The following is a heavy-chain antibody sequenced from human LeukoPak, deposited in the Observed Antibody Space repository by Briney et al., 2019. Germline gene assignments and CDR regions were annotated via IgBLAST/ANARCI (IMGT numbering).Heavy chain of an antibody. V-gene: IGHV4-30-4*02. Sequence: PSETLSLTCTVSGGSISSGDYYWSWIRQPPGKGLEWIGYIYYSGSTYYNPSLKSRVTISVDTSKNQFSLKLSSVTAADTAVYYCASLLTGDRKANWYFDLWGRGTLVTVSS. CDR1: GGSISSGDYY. CDR2: IYYSGST. J-gene: IGHJ2*01. CDR3: ASLLTGDRKANWYFDL. D-gene: IGHD7-27*01.